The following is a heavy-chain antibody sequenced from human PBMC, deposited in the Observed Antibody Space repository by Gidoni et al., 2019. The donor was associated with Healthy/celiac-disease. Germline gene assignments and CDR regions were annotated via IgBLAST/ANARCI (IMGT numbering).Heavy chain of an antibody. CDR1: AFTFADYA. CDR2: ISWNSGSI. D-gene: IGHD1-26*01. V-gene: IGHV3-9*01. J-gene: IGHJ4*02. Sequence: EVQLVESGGGLVQPGRSLSLSCAAPAFTFADYAMHWVRQAPGKGLEWVSGISWNSGSIGYADSVKGRFTISRDNAKNSLYLQMNSLRAEDTALYYCSKLGEVGAAIGEFDYWGQGTLVTVSS. CDR3: SKLGEVGAAIGEFDY.